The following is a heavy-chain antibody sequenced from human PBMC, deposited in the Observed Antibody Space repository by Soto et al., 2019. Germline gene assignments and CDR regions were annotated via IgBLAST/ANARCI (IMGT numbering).Heavy chain of an antibody. CDR1: GGSISSYY. CDR3: ARGTYYADRDLPHAY. J-gene: IGHJ4*02. D-gene: IGHD4-17*01. V-gene: IGHV4-59*01. Sequence: SETLSLTCTVSGGSISSYYWSWIRQPPGKGLEWIGYIHYSGNTNHNPSLRSRITILVDTSKNQISLKVSSVTAADTAIYYCARGTYYADRDLPHAYWGQGTLVTVSS. CDR2: IHYSGNT.